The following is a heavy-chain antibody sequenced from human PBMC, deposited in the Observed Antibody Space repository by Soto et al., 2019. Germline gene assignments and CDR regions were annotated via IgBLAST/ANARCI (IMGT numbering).Heavy chain of an antibody. CDR2: ITSGGTT. D-gene: IGHD3-22*01. Sequence: GGSLRLSCAASGFTFSDAWLNWVRQAPGKGLQWVGRITSGGTTDYAAPVKGRFIISRDDSKNTLYLQMNSLKTEDTAVYYCTHSWTYYYDNAVWGQGTMVTVS. V-gene: IGHV3-15*07. CDR1: GFTFSDAW. CDR3: THSWTYYYDNAV. J-gene: IGHJ3*01.